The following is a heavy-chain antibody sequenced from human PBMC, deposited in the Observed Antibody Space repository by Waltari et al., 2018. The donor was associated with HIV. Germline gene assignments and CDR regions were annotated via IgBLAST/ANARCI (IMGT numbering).Heavy chain of an antibody. V-gene: IGHV1-18*01. CDR2: ISAYNGNT. J-gene: IGHJ5*02. Sequence: QVQLAQSGAEVKKPGASVKVPCRASGYTFTPCCISWVPQAPRQGLEGMGWISAYNGNTNYAQKLQGRVTMTTDTSTSTAYMELRSLRSDDTAVYYCARVRYYGDLMRNWFDPWGQGTLVTVSS. CDR1: GYTFTPCC. D-gene: IGHD4-17*01. CDR3: ARVRYYGDLMRNWFDP.